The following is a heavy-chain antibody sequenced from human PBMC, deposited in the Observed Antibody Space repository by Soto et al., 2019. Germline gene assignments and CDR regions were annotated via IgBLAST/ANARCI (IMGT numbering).Heavy chain of an antibody. CDR2: INAGNGNT. V-gene: IGHV1-3*01. Sequence: QVQLVQSGAEVKKPGASVKVSCKASGYTFTSYAIHWVRQAPGQRLEWMAWINAGNGNTRYSRKFQDRVTLTRDTSASTAYMDLSSLTSEDPALYYWARGGDGALIVDWGQGTLVTVSS. CDR1: GYTFTSYA. D-gene: IGHD1-26*01. CDR3: ARGGDGALIVD. J-gene: IGHJ4*02.